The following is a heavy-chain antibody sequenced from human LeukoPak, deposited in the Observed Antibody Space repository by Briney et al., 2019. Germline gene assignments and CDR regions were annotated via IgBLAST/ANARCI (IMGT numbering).Heavy chain of an antibody. D-gene: IGHD3-16*01. CDR1: GGTFSSYA. Sequence: SVKVSCKASGGTFSSYAISWVRQAPGQGLEWMGGIIPIFGTANYAQKFQGRVTITADESTSTAYMELSSLRSEDTAVYYCARPGGDIKILVGAGWYYDLWGRGTLVTVSS. V-gene: IGHV1-69*13. CDR3: ARPGGDIKILVGAGWYYDL. J-gene: IGHJ2*01. CDR2: IIPIFGTA.